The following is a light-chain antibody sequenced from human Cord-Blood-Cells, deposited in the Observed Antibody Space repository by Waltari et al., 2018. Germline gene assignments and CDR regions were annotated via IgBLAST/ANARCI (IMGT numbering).Light chain of an antibody. Sequence: DIVMTQSQDSLAVALGARATINCKPTQSVLYSSNNKNYLAWYQQKPGQPPKLLIYWASTRESGVPDRFSGSGSGTDFTLTISSLQAEDVAVYYCQQYYSTPLTFGGGTKVEIK. CDR1: QSVLYSSNNKNY. J-gene: IGKJ4*01. V-gene: IGKV4-1*01. CDR2: WAS. CDR3: QQYYSTPLT.